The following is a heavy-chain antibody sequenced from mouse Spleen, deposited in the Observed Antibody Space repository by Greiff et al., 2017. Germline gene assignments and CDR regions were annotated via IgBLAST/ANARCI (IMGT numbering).Heavy chain of an antibody. CDR2: IDPSDSET. V-gene: IGHV1-52*01. J-gene: IGHJ2*01. CDR3: ARSPDGYYLDY. CDR1: GYTFTSYW. Sequence: QVQLQQPGAELVRPGSSVKLSCKASGYTFTSYWMHWVKQRPIQGLEWIGNIDPSDSETHYNQKFKDKATLTVDKSSSTAYMQLSSLTSEDSAVYYCARSPDGYYLDYWGQGTTLTVSS. D-gene: IGHD2-3*01.